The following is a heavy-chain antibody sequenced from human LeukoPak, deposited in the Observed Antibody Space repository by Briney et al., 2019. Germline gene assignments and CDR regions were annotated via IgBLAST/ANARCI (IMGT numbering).Heavy chain of an antibody. V-gene: IGHV4-39*07. Sequence: SETLSLPCTVSGGSISINNYYWAWIRPPPGKGLEWIANIYYSGSTYYNPSLKSRVTISINTSKNQFSLSLTSVTAADTAVYYCARIPSPCWFDPWGQGTLVTVSS. J-gene: IGHJ5*02. CDR3: ARIPSPCWFDP. CDR1: GGSISINNYY. CDR2: IYYSGST.